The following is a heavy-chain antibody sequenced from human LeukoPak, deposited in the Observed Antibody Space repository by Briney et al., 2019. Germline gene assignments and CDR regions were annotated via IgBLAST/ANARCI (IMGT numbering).Heavy chain of an antibody. V-gene: IGHV4-59*01. J-gene: IGHJ4*02. CDR3: ARDRDHYY. Sequence: SETLSLTCTVSGDSISIYYGSWIRQPPGKGLEWIVYIYYSGSTNYNPSLKSRVTISVDTSKNQFSLKQSSVTAADTAVYYCARDRDHYYWGQGTLVTVSS. CDR1: GDSISIYY. D-gene: IGHD3-10*01. CDR2: IYYSGST.